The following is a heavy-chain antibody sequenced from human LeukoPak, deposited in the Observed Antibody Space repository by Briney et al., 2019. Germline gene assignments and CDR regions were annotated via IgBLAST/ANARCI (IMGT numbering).Heavy chain of an antibody. CDR3: SRTRRGQIGWTNDY. V-gene: IGHV2-5*02. Sequence: SGPTLVKPTQTLTLTCTFSGFSLTTSGVGVGWIRQPPGKALEWLALIYWDDDRRYSPSLKSRVTITKDTSKNQVVLTMTNMDPVDTATYYCSRTRRGQIGWTNDYWGQGTLVTVSS. CDR1: GFSLTTSGVG. CDR2: IYWDDDR. D-gene: IGHD6-19*01. J-gene: IGHJ4*02.